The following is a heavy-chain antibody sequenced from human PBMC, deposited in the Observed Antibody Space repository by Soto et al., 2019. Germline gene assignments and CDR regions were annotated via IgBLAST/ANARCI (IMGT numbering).Heavy chain of an antibody. V-gene: IGHV4-34*01. CDR2: INYSGNT. J-gene: IGHJ4*02. D-gene: IGHD1-26*01. Sequence: PSETLSLTCAVDGGSFSGYYWSWIRQPPGKGLEWIGEINYSGNTNYNPSLKSRVSISVDTSKNQLFLNMSSVTAADTAMYYCARHHVRGRTIVGAAEYWGQGTLVTVST. CDR1: GGSFSGYY. CDR3: ARHHVRGRTIVGAAEY.